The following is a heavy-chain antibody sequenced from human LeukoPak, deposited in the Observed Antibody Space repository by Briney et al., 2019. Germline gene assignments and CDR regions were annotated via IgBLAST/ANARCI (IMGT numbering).Heavy chain of an antibody. CDR3: ARRAYYYGSGSYSDY. CDR1: GSSFTSYW. V-gene: IGHV5-51*01. J-gene: IGHJ4*02. CDR2: IYPGDSDT. D-gene: IGHD3-10*01. Sequence: GESLKISCKGSGSSFTSYWIGWVRQMPGKGLEWMGIIYPGDSDTRYSPSFQGQVTISAHKSISTAYLQWSSLKASDTAMYYCARRAYYYGSGSYSDYWGQGTLVTVSS.